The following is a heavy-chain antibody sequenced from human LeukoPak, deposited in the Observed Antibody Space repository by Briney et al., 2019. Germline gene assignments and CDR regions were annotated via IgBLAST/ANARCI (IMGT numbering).Heavy chain of an antibody. D-gene: IGHD3-10*01. J-gene: IGHJ3*02. CDR3: ASETYYGSGSYYSDDAFDI. V-gene: IGHV4-61*02. CDR1: GDSISSGDYY. Sequence: SETLSLTCTVSGDSISSGDYYWSWIRQPAGKGLEWIGRISSSGSTNYNPSLKSRVTISVDTSKNQFSLKLSSVTAADTAVYYCASETYYGSGSYYSDDAFDIWGQGTMVTVSS. CDR2: ISSSGST.